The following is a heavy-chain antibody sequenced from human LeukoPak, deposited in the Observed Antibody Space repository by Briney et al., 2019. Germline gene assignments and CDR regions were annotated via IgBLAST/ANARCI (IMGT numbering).Heavy chain of an antibody. J-gene: IGHJ2*01. Sequence: SETLSLTCTVSGGSISSSSYYWGWIRQPPGKGLEWIGYFYYSGSTNYNPSLKSRVTISEDTSKNQFSLNLNSVTAADTAVYYCARQVSGYFDLWGRGTLVTVSS. CDR2: FYYSGST. CDR1: GGSISSSSYY. CDR3: ARQVSGYFDL. V-gene: IGHV4-61*05.